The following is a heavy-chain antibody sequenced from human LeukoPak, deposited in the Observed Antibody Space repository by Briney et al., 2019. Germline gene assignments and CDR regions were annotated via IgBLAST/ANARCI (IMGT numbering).Heavy chain of an antibody. V-gene: IGHV1-8*01. D-gene: IGHD3-10*01. CDR2: MNPSSGNT. Sequence: GASVQVSCKASGYSFSSYDINWVRQATGQGPEWIGWMNPSSGNTGYAQRFQGRVTMTRDTSTSTAYLELSSLTSEDTAVYYCAAHTYYFSSGSFGLWGQGTLVTVSS. CDR3: AAHTYYFSSGSFGL. J-gene: IGHJ4*02. CDR1: GYSFSSYD.